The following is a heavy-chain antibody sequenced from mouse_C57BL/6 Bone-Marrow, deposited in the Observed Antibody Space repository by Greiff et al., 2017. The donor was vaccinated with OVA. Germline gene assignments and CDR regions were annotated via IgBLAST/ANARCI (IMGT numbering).Heavy chain of an antibody. V-gene: IGHV3-6*01. Sequence: EVKLMESGPGLVKPSQSLSLTCSVTGYSITSGYYWNWIRQFPGNKLEWMGYISYDGSNNYNPSLKNRISITRDTSKNQFFLKLNSVTTEDTATYYCARDITTVVESWYFDVWGTGTTVTVSS. CDR1: GYSITSGYY. CDR3: ARDITTVVESWYFDV. CDR2: ISYDGSN. J-gene: IGHJ1*03. D-gene: IGHD1-1*01.